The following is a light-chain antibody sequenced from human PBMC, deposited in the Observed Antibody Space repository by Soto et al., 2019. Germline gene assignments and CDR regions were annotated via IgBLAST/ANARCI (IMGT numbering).Light chain of an antibody. CDR2: EVS. CDR3: SSYTSSSTLYV. V-gene: IGLV2-14*01. Sequence: LTQPASVSGSPGQSITISCTGTSSDVGGYNYVSWYQQHPGKAPKLMIYEVSNRPSGVSNRFSGSKSGNTASLTISGLQAEDEADYYCSSYTSSSTLYVFGSGTKVTVL. J-gene: IGLJ1*01. CDR1: SSDVGGYNY.